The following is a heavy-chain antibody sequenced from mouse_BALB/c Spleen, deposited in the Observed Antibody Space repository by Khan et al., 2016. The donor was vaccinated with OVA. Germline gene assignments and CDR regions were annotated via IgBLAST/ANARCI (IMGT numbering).Heavy chain of an antibody. CDR1: GYIFTSYW. CDR3: AREEALYYFDY. J-gene: IGHJ2*01. CDR2: IYPGTDNT. Sequence: MQLQESGAELVRPGASVKLSCKTSGYIFTSYWIHWVKQSSGQGLEWIARIYPGTDNTYYNEKLKDKATLTADKSSSTAYMQLSSLKSEDSAVYFCAREEALYYFDYGGQGTTLTVSS. V-gene: IGHV1S132*01. D-gene: IGHD3-2*02.